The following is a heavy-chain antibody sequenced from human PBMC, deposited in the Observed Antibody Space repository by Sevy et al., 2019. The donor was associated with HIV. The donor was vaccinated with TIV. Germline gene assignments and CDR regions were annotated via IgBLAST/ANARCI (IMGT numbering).Heavy chain of an antibody. Sequence: SETLSLTCTVSGGSVSGFRWSWIRQSAGKGLEWIGRMYNSEKTYNPSLKSRVTMSVDTSRDQFSLKLSSVTAADTAVYYCARVIPEGIFYYGMDVWGQGTTVTVSS. CDR1: GGSVSGFR. CDR3: ARVIPEGIFYYGMDV. D-gene: IGHD3-16*01. V-gene: IGHV4-4*07. CDR2: MYNSEKT. J-gene: IGHJ6*02.